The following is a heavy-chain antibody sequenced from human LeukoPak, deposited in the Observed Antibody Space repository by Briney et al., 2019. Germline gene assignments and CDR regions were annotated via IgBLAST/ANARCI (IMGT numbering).Heavy chain of an antibody. V-gene: IGHV4-34*01. CDR3: ARGHIVVVPAAIHYYGMDV. CDR2: INHSGGT. Sequence: SETLSLTCAVYGGSFSGYYWSWIRQPPGKGLEWIGEINHSGGTNYNPSLKSRVTISVDTSKNQFSLKLSSVTAADTAVYYCARGHIVVVPAAIHYYGMDVWGQGTTVTVSS. J-gene: IGHJ6*02. D-gene: IGHD2-2*02. CDR1: GGSFSGYY.